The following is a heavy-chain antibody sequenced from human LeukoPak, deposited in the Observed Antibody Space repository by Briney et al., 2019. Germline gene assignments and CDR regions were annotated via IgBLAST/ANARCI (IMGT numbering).Heavy chain of an antibody. V-gene: IGHV4-59*08. CDR2: ISYGGAT. J-gene: IGHJ4*02. D-gene: IGHD1-26*01. CDR1: NGSLSTYY. CDR3: ARHGGTPDYFDY. Sequence: PSETLSLTCSVSNGSLSTYYWSWIRQSPGKGLEWIGYISYGGATTYNPSLKRRVTISVDSPKNHFSLILTSLTAADTALYYCARHGGTPDYFDYWGPGSLVTVSS.